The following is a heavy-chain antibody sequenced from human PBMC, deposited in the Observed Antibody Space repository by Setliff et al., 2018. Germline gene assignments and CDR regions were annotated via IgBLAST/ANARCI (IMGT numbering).Heavy chain of an antibody. Sequence: SGPTLVNPTQTLTLTCAFPGFSLSTSGMCVSWIRQPPGKALEWLARFDWDDDKYYSTSLKTRLTISKNQVSLKLNSVTATDTAVYYCARDLGHGGDSDYWGQGILVTVSS. CDR1: GFSLSTSGMC. D-gene: IGHD2-21*02. CDR2: FDWDDDK. J-gene: IGHJ4*02. CDR3: GHGGDSDY. V-gene: IGHV2-70*08.